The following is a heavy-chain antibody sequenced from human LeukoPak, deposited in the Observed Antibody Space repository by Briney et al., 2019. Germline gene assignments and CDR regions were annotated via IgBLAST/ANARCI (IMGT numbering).Heavy chain of an antibody. CDR2: IKQDGSEK. D-gene: IGHD3-22*01. Sequence: GGSLRLSCAASGFTFSSYWMSWVRQAPGKGLEWVANIKQDGSEKYYVDSVKGRFTISRDNAKNSLYLQMNSLRDEDTAVYYCARALRGYYYDSSGYYRGRAFDIWGQGTMVTVSS. CDR3: ARALRGYYYDSSGYYRGRAFDI. CDR1: GFTFSSYW. J-gene: IGHJ3*02. V-gene: IGHV3-7*02.